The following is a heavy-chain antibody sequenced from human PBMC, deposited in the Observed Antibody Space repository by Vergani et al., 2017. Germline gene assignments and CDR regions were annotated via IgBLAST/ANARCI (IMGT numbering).Heavy chain of an antibody. J-gene: IGHJ4*02. CDR2: INHSGST. V-gene: IGHV4-34*01. CDR3: ARVGGILTGYYRAQLQYYFDY. D-gene: IGHD3-9*01. Sequence: QVQLQQWGAGLLKPSETLSLTCAVYGGSFSGYYWSWIRQPPGKGLEWIGEINHSGSTNYNPSLKSRVTISVDTSKNQFSLKLSSVTAADTAVYYCARVGGILTGYYRAQLQYYFDYWGQGTLVTVSS. CDR1: GGSFSGYY.